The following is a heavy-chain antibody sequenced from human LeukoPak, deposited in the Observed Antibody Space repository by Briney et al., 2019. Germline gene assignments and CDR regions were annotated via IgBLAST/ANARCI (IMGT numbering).Heavy chain of an antibody. CDR3: ARSHDILTGYSNFDY. CDR2: ISSSSSYI. CDR1: GFTFSSYS. V-gene: IGHV3-21*01. Sequence: GGSLRLSCAASGFTFSSYSMNWVRQAPGKGLEWVSSISSSSSYIYYADSVKGRFTISRDNAKNSLYLQMNSLRAEDTAVYYCARSHDILTGYSNFDYWGQGTLVTVSS. D-gene: IGHD3-9*01. J-gene: IGHJ4*02.